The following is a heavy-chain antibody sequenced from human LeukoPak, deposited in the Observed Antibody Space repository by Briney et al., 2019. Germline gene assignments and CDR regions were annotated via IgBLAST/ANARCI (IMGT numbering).Heavy chain of an antibody. CDR1: GGSISSYY. CDR3: ARDPSGYDYNWFDP. J-gene: IGHJ5*02. Sequence: SVTLSLTCTVSGGSISSYYWSWIRQPAGNGLEWIGRIYTSGSTNYNPSLKSRVTMSVDTSKNQFSLKLSSVTAADTAVYYCARDPSGYDYNWFDPWGQGTLVTVSS. CDR2: IYTSGST. D-gene: IGHD5-12*01. V-gene: IGHV4-4*07.